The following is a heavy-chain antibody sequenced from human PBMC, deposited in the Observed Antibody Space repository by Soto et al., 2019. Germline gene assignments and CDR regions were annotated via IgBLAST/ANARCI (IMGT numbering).Heavy chain of an antibody. CDR1: GFSLSNARLG. CDR2: IFSNDEK. Sequence: QVTLKESGPVLVKPTETLTLTCTVSGFSLSNARLGVSWIRQPPGKALKWLAHIFSNDEKSYSTSLKCRITISKDTSKSQVVLTMTNMDPVDTATYYCARTCYDSSGYSYGGDYWGQGTLVTVSS. V-gene: IGHV2-26*01. J-gene: IGHJ4*02. D-gene: IGHD3-22*01. CDR3: ARTCYDSSGYSYGGDY.